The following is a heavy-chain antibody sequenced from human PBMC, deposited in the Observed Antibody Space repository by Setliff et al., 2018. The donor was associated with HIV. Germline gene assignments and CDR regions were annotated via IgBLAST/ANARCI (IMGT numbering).Heavy chain of an antibody. CDR1: GDTVTGHS. V-gene: IGHV1-3*04. Sequence: ASVKVSCKAFGDTVTGHSIHWVRQAPGQRLEWMGWLNTGNGKTKYSQRFQDRVTFTRDTSARTAYMELSTLRSEDTAVYYCARIYYDSSGFYPHDAFDIWGQGTMVTVSS. D-gene: IGHD3-22*01. J-gene: IGHJ3*02. CDR3: ARIYYDSSGFYPHDAFDI. CDR2: LNTGNGKT.